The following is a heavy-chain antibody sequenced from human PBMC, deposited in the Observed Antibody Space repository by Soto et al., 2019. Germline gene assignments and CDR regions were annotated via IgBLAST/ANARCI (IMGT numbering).Heavy chain of an antibody. D-gene: IGHD5-18*01. CDR1: GYTFTSYD. V-gene: IGHV1-8*01. J-gene: IGHJ4*02. Sequence: GASVKVSCKASGYTFTSYDINWVRQATGQGLEWMGWMNPNSGNTGYAQKFQGRVTMTRNTSISTAYIELSSLRSEDTAVYYCARGPLTAMALSDYWGQGTLVTVSS. CDR3: ARGPLTAMALSDY. CDR2: MNPNSGNT.